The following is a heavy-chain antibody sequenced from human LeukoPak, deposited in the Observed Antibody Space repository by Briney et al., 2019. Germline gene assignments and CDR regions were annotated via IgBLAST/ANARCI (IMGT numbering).Heavy chain of an antibody. D-gene: IGHD1-26*01. CDR1: GGTFSSYA. Sequence: ASVKVSCKASGGTFSSYALSWVRQAPGQGLEWMGGIIPIFGTANYAQKFQGRVTITADESTSTAYMELSSLRSEDTAVYYCARGGIVGAPPNYYYYYGMDVWGQGTTVTVSS. V-gene: IGHV1-69*13. J-gene: IGHJ6*02. CDR3: ARGGIVGAPPNYYYYYGMDV. CDR2: IIPIFGTA.